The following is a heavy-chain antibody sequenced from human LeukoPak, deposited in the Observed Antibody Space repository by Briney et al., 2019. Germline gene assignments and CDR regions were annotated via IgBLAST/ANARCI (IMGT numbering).Heavy chain of an antibody. D-gene: IGHD4-17*01. V-gene: IGHV4-34*01. CDR3: ARDFVGYGDYWFDY. Sequence: SSETLSLTCTVSGGSISRYYWSWIRQPPGKGLEWIGEINHSGSTNYNPSLKSRVTMSVDTSKNQFSLKLSSVTAADTAVYYCARDFVGYGDYWFDYWGQGTLVTVSS. CDR1: GGSISRYY. CDR2: INHSGST. J-gene: IGHJ4*02.